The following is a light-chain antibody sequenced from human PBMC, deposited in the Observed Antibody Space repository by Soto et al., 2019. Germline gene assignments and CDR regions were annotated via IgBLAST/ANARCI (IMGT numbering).Light chain of an antibody. Sequence: IVFTHSPATLSFSPVERATLSCRAGQSISTYLAWYQQKSGQAPRLLIYDASNRATGIPARFSGSGSGTDFTLTISSLEPEDFAVYYCQQRSNWPHTFGQGTRLEIK. CDR1: QSISTY. CDR2: DAS. CDR3: QQRSNWPHT. J-gene: IGKJ5*01. V-gene: IGKV3-11*01.